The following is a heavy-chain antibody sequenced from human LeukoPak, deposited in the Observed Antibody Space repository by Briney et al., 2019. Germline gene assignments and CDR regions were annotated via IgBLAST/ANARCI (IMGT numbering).Heavy chain of an antibody. CDR2: INPIGGST. J-gene: IGHJ4*02. CDR1: GYTFTSYS. Sequence: ASVKVSCKASGYTFTSYSIHWVRQAPGQGLEWMGIINPIGGSTSYAQIFQGRVTMTRDTSTSTVYMELSSLRSEDTAVYYRATNYYGSGTHDSPLLFSFDYWGQGTLVTVSS. D-gene: IGHD3-10*01. V-gene: IGHV1-46*01. CDR3: ATNYYGSGTHDSPLLFSFDY.